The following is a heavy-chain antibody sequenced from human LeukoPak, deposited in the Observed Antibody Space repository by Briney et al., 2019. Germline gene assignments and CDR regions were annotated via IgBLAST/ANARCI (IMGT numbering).Heavy chain of an antibody. Sequence: GGSLRLSCAATGFAFDTYSMTWVRQAPGKGLEWVSSISSWSSFIYSAGSVTGRFTISRDNAKNSLYLQMNSLRAEDTAVYYCARAGSTNSWIDPWGQGTLVIVSS. V-gene: IGHV3-21*01. CDR3: ARAGSTNSWIDP. J-gene: IGHJ5*02. CDR2: ISSWSSFI. D-gene: IGHD2-2*01. CDR1: GFAFDTYS.